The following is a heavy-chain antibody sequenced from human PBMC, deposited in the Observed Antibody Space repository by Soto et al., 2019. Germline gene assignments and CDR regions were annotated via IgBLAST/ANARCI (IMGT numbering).Heavy chain of an antibody. CDR1: GFTFSSYS. J-gene: IGHJ6*02. V-gene: IGHV3-21*01. Sequence: PGGSLRLSCAASGFTFSSYSMNWVRQAPGKGLEWVSSISSSSSYIYYADSVKGRFTISRDNAKNSLYLQMNSLRAEDTAVYYCARDVVPYYYYYGMDVWGQGTTVTVSS. CDR3: ARDVVPYYYYYGMDV. CDR2: ISSSSSYI. D-gene: IGHD3-10*02.